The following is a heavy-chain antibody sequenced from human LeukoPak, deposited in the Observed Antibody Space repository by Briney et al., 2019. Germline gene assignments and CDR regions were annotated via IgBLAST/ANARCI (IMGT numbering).Heavy chain of an antibody. J-gene: IGHJ6*03. CDR1: GFTFSSYS. CDR3: ARDHVEMATIENYYYMDV. Sequence: GGSLRLSCAASGFTFSSYSMNWVRQAPGKGLEWVSSISSSSSYIYYADSVKGRFTISRDNAKNSLYLQMNSLRAEDTAVYYCARDHVEMATIENYYYMDVWGKGTTVTVSS. CDR2: ISSSSSYI. D-gene: IGHD5-24*01. V-gene: IGHV3-21*01.